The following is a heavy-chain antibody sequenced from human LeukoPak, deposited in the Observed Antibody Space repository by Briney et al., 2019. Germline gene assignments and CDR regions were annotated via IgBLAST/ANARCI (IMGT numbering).Heavy chain of an antibody. Sequence: GGSLRLSCAASGFTFSSYGMHWVRQAPGKGLEWVAVISYDGSNKYYADSVKGRFTISRDNSKNTLYLQMNSLRAEDTAVYYCAKDRGLRPEGKYYYYYGMDVWGQGTTVTVSS. J-gene: IGHJ6*02. CDR2: ISYDGSNK. CDR1: GFTFSSYG. CDR3: AKDRGLRPEGKYYYYYGMDV. D-gene: IGHD4-17*01. V-gene: IGHV3-30*18.